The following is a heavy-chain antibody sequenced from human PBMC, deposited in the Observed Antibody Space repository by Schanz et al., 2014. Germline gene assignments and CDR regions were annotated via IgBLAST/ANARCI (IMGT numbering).Heavy chain of an antibody. Sequence: EVQLVESGGGLVQPGGSLRLSCSASGFTFSSYSMYWVRQAPGKGLEYVSVISSNGGSTDFADSVKGRFTISRDNSMNTLYLQMKSLRVEDTAVYYCVKDPDKYNWNDVEGMDVWGPGTTVTVSS. V-gene: IGHV3-64D*06. CDR1: GFTFSSYS. J-gene: IGHJ6*01. CDR2: ISSNGGST. CDR3: VKDPDKYNWNDVEGMDV. D-gene: IGHD1-1*01.